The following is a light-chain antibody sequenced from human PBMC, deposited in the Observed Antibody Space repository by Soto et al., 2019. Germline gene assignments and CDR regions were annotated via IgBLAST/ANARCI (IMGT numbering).Light chain of an antibody. V-gene: IGLV1-44*01. CDR2: SNN. CDR3: AAWDDSLNVV. J-gene: IGLJ3*02. CDR1: SSNIGSNT. Sequence: QSVLTQPPSASGTPGQRVTISCSGSSSNIGSNTVNWYQQLPGMAPKLLIYSNNQRPSGVPDRFSASKSGTSASLAISGLQSEDEADYYCAAWDDSLNVVFGGGTKLTVL.